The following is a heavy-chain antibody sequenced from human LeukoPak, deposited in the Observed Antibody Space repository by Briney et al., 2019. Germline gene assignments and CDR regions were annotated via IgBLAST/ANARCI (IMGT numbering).Heavy chain of an antibody. J-gene: IGHJ3*02. CDR2: ISSSSYI. V-gene: IGHV3-21*01. CDR3: ARDVAFSAFDI. Sequence: GGSLRLSCAASGFTFSSYSMNWVRQAPGKGLEWVSSISSSSYIYYADSVKGRFTISRDNAKNSLYLQMNSLRAEDTAVYYCARDVAFSAFDIWGQGTMVTVSS. CDR1: GFTFSSYS. D-gene: IGHD5-12*01.